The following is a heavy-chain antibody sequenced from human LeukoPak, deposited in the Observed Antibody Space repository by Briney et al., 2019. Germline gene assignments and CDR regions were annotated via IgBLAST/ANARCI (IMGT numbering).Heavy chain of an antibody. CDR2: ITTSDGNT. Sequence: GGSLRLSCAASGFTFSSYTVSWVRQAPGKGLEWVSTITTSDGNTYYADSVKGRFTVSRDNSKNTLYLQMNSLRAEDTAVYYCAKDGGLWVSAHWGDSWGRGTLVTVSS. CDR3: AKDGGLWVSAHWGDS. CDR1: GFTFSSYT. D-gene: IGHD7-27*01. V-gene: IGHV3-23*01. J-gene: IGHJ4*02.